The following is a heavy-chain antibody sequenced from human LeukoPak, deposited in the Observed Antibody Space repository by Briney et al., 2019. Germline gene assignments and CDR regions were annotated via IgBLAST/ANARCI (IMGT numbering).Heavy chain of an antibody. CDR3: ARDGYYDILTGYLGLGMDV. V-gene: IGHV3-7*01. CDR2: IKSDGSEE. CDR1: GFTFNRYW. Sequence: GGSLRLSCAASGFTFNRYWMTWVRQAPGKGLEWVAQIKSDGSEEYYADSVRGRFTISRDNAKNSLYLQMNSLRAEDTAVYYCARDGYYDILTGYLGLGMDVWGQGTTVTVSS. D-gene: IGHD3-9*01. J-gene: IGHJ6*02.